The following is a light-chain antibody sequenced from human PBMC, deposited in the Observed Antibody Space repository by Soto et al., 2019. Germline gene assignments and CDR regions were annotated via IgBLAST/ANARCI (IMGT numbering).Light chain of an antibody. V-gene: IGLV2-8*01. CDR1: SSDIGGYNY. CDR2: EVS. J-gene: IGLJ3*02. Sequence: QSALTQPPSASGSPGQSVTISCTGTSSDIGGYNYVSRYQQHPGKAPKLMIYEVSKRPSGVPDRFSGSKSGSTASLTVSGLQAEDEADYYCSSYAGSKYWVFGGGTKLTVL. CDR3: SSYAGSKYWV.